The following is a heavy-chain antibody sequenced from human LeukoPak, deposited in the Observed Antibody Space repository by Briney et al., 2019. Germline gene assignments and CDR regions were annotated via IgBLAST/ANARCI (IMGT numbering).Heavy chain of an antibody. Sequence: PSETLSLTCTVSGGSISSSSYYWGWIRQPPGKGLEWIGSIYYSGSTYYNPSLKSRVTISVDTSKNQFSLKLSFVTAADTAVYYCASAITMIVVVHNWFDPWGQGTLVTVSS. D-gene: IGHD3-22*01. V-gene: IGHV4-39*01. J-gene: IGHJ5*02. CDR2: IYYSGST. CDR3: ASAITMIVVVHNWFDP. CDR1: GGSISSSSYY.